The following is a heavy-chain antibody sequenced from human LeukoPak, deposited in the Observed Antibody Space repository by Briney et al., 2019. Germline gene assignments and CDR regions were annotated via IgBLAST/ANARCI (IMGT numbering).Heavy chain of an antibody. Sequence: GGSLRLPCAASGFTFSTNYMSWVRQAPGKGLEWVSSIYAGGRTKYADSVKGRYTISRHNSNTLYLQMNTLKTEDTAVYYCARVRLDYSETRIDSFDVWGQGTMVTVSS. V-gene: IGHV3-53*04. J-gene: IGHJ3*01. CDR3: ARVRLDYSETRIDSFDV. D-gene: IGHD6-19*01. CDR2: IYAGGRT. CDR1: GFTFSTNY.